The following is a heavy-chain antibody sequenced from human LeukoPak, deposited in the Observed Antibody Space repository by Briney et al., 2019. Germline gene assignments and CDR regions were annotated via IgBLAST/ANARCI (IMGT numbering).Heavy chain of an antibody. CDR3: ARDAVAESIAVAGTSNWFDP. V-gene: IGHV1-18*01. CDR1: GYTFTSYG. D-gene: IGHD6-19*01. J-gene: IGHJ5*02. CDR2: ISTYNGNT. Sequence: ASVKVSCKASGYTFTSYGISWARQAPGQGLEWMGWISTYNGNTNYAQKLQGRVTMTTDTSTSTAYMELRSLRSDDTAVYYCARDAVAESIAVAGTSNWFDPWGQGTLVTVSS.